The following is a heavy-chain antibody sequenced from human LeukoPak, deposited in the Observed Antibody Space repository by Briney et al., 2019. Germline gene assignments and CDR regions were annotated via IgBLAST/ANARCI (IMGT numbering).Heavy chain of an antibody. Sequence: ASVKVSCKASGYIFTSYYISWVRQAPGQGLEWMGWISANNGNTNYAQKFQGRVTMTTDTSTSTVYMELRSLRSDDTAVFYCAKGARYGPWDYWGRGTLLTVSS. CDR2: ISANNGNT. J-gene: IGHJ4*02. CDR3: AKGARYGPWDY. V-gene: IGHV1-18*01. D-gene: IGHD4-17*01. CDR1: GYIFTSYY.